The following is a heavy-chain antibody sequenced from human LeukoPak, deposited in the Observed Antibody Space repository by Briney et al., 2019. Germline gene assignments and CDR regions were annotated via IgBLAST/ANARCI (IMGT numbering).Heavy chain of an antibody. J-gene: IGHJ3*02. CDR2: VYHSGST. CDR1: GGSISSGGHY. Sequence: SQTLSLTCAVSGGSISSGGHYWSWIRQPPGKGLEWIGNVYHSGSTYYNPSLKSRVTISVDRSNNQFSLKLTSVTAADTAVYYCARAFPFDDYGDPDAFDIWGQGTMVTVSS. D-gene: IGHD4-17*01. CDR3: ARAFPFDDYGDPDAFDI. V-gene: IGHV4-30-2*01.